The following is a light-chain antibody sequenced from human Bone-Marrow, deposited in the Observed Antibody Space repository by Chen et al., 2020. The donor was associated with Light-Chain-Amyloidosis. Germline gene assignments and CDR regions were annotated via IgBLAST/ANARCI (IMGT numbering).Light chain of an antibody. J-gene: IGLJ2*01. CDR3: GTWDTSLGAII. CDR1: DSNIGNNY. CDR2: YNN. V-gene: IGLV1-51*01. Sequence: QSVLTQPPSVSATPGQKVTISCSGSDSNIGNNYVSWYQQFPGTAPSLLIYYNNKRPSGMPDLFSGAKSGTSATLGITGLQTGDEAEYYCGTWDTSLGAIIFGGGTKVTVL.